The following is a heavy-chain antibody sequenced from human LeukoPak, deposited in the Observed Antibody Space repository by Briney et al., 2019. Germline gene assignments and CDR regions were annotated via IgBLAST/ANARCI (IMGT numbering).Heavy chain of an antibody. D-gene: IGHD1-20*01. CDR1: GGSISSYY. V-gene: IGHV4-4*07. CDR2: IYTSGST. Sequence: SETLSLTCTVSGGSISSYYWSWIRQPAGKGLEWIGRIYTSGSTNYNPSLKSRVTMSVDTSKNQFSLKLSSVTAADTAVYYCARDPSRITGKGYWFDPWGQGTLVTVSS. J-gene: IGHJ5*02. CDR3: ARDPSRITGKGYWFDP.